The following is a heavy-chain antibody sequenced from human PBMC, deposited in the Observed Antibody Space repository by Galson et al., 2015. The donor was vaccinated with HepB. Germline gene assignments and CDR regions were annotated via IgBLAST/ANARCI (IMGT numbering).Heavy chain of an antibody. CDR2: IRNRANNYAT. CDR3: TRPGYGSSWFLDYSHGMDV. V-gene: IGHV3-73*01. CDR1: GFTFSGSG. D-gene: IGHD6-13*01. Sequence: SLRLSCAASGFTFSGSGIHWVRLASGKGLEWVGRIRNRANNYATAYAASVRGRFTGSRDDSKNTAYLQMNSLKTEDTAVYYCTRPGYGSSWFLDYSHGMDVGGQGTTGIVST. J-gene: IGHJ6*01.